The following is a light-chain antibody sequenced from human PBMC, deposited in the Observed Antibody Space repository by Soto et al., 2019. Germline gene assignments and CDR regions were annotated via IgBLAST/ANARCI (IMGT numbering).Light chain of an antibody. CDR2: EGS. V-gene: IGLV2-23*03. J-gene: IGLJ1*01. CDR3: CSFAAGSTL. Sequence: QSALTQPASVSGSPGQSITISCTGTSSDVGSYNLVSWYQQHPGKAPKLMIYEGSKRPSGVSNRFSGSKSGTTASLTISGLQAEDEADYFCCSFAAGSTLFGTGTKLTVL. CDR1: SSDVGSYNL.